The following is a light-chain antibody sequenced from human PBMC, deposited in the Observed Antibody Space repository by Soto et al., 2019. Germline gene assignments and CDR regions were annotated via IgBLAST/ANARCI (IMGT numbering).Light chain of an antibody. J-gene: IGKJ1*01. CDR2: DAS. Sequence: EIVLTQSPATLSLSPGERATLSCRASQSVSSYLAWYQQKPGQAPRLLIYDASSRATGIPDRFSGGGSGTDFTLTISRLEPEDLAVYYCQQYGSSPETFGQGTKVDIK. V-gene: IGKV3-20*01. CDR1: QSVSSY. CDR3: QQYGSSPET.